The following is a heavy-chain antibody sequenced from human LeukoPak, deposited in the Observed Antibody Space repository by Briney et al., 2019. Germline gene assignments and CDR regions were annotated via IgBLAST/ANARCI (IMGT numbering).Heavy chain of an antibody. CDR2: IYSGGST. D-gene: IGHD3-22*01. J-gene: IGHJ4*02. CDR1: GFTVSSNY. CDR3: AKVRSTMIVVALDY. V-gene: IGHV3-53*01. Sequence: GGSLRLSCAASGFTVSSNYMSWVRQAPGKGLEWVSVIYSGGSTYYADSVKGRFTISRDNSKNTLYLQMNSLRAEDTAVYYCAKVRSTMIVVALDYWGQGTLVTVSS.